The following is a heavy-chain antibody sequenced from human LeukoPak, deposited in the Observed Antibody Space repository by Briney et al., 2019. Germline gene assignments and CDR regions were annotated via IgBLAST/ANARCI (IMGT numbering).Heavy chain of an antibody. V-gene: IGHV4-4*07. CDR2: IYTSGSK. CDR3: VRGVPQYCYFDL. Sequence: SETLSLTCTVSGGSISSYFWSCIRQPAGKGLEWIGRIYTSGSKNYKPSLQSRVTLSVETSMNEFSLNLSSVPDAGTAGCFCVRGVPQYCYFDLWGRGTLVTVSS. D-gene: IGHD2-15*01. J-gene: IGHJ2*01. CDR1: GGSISSYF.